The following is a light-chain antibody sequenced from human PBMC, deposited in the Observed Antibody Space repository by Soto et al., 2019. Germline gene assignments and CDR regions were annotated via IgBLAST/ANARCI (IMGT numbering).Light chain of an antibody. CDR3: QQSYRSPYT. CDR2: VAS. J-gene: IGKJ2*01. V-gene: IGKV1-39*01. CDR1: QSISSY. Sequence: DIQMTQSPSSLSASVGDRVTITCRASQSISSYLNWYQQKPGKAPKFLIYVASTLQSGVPSRFSGCGSGTDFTLIITSLPPEDFATYYCQQSYRSPYTFGQGTKLEIK.